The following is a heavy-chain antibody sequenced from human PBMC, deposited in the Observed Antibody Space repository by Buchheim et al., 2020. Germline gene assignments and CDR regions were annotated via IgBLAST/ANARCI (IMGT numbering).Heavy chain of an antibody. D-gene: IGHD3-3*01. V-gene: IGHV4-4*02. Sequence: QVQLQESGPGLVKPSGTLSLTCTVSGGSIITNYWWTWVRQPPGKGLEWIGEINHSGSTNYNPSLKSRVTISVDKSKNQFSPKLSSVTAADTAFYYCARAITISSNNWFDPWGQGTL. CDR2: INHSGST. CDR3: ARAITISSNNWFDP. CDR1: GGSIITNYW. J-gene: IGHJ5*02.